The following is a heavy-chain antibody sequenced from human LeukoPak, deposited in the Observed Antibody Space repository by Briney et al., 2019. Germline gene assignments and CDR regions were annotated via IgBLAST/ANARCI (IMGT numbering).Heavy chain of an antibody. D-gene: IGHD2-2*01. J-gene: IGHJ4*02. Sequence: PSETLSLTCTVSGGSISSYYWSWIRQPPGKGLEWIGYIYYSGSTNYNPSPKSRVTISVDTSKNQFSLKLSSVTAADTAVYYCARQRLSTSNPDYWGQGTLVTVSS. CDR3: ARQRLSTSNPDY. V-gene: IGHV4-59*08. CDR1: GGSISSYY. CDR2: IYYSGST.